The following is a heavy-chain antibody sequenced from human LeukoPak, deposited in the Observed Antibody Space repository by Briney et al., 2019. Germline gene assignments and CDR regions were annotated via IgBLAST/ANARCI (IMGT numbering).Heavy chain of an antibody. J-gene: IGHJ4*02. CDR3: ATVYSSVVGY. CDR1: GFTFSSYS. V-gene: IGHV3-21*01. D-gene: IGHD6-19*01. Sequence: GGSLRLFCAASGFTFSSYSMNWVRQAPGKGLEWVSSISSSSSYIYYADSVKGRFTISRDNAKNSLYLQMNSLRAEDTAVYYCATVYSSVVGYWGQGTLVTVSS. CDR2: ISSSSSYI.